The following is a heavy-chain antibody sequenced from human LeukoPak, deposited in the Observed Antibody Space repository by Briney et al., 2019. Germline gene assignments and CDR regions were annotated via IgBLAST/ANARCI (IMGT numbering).Heavy chain of an antibody. CDR2: INHSGST. D-gene: IGHD5-12*01. CDR1: GGSFSGYY. V-gene: IGHV4-34*01. CDR3: ARGRGYPYYFDY. J-gene: IGHJ4*02. Sequence: ETLSLTCAVYGGSFSGYYWSWIRQPPGKGLEWIGEINHSGSTNYNPSLKSRVTISVDTSKNQFSLKLSSVTAADTAVYYCARGRGYPYYFDYWGQGTLVTVSS.